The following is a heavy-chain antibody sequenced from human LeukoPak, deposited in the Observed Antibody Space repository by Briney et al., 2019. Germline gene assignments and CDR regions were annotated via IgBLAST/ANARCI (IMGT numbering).Heavy chain of an antibody. J-gene: IGHJ4*02. CDR1: GYSLTELS. V-gene: IGHV1-24*01. D-gene: IGHD3-10*01. CDR2: FDLLKALEWKGRFDPEKDDI. CDR3: VIHLVYYGSGNSAY. Sequence: ASVKVSCKVSGYSLTELSMHWVRQAPGKGLEWMGGFDLLKALEWKGRFDPEKDDINSAQKFQGRVTLTEDTSTDTVSMELSSLRSEDTAVYYCVIHLVYYGSGNSAYWGQGTQVTASS.